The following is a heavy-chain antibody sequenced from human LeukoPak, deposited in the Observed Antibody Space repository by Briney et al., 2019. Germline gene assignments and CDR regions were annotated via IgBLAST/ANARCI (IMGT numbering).Heavy chain of an antibody. CDR2: INPGGSSI. CDR1: GFTFSSYW. D-gene: IGHD1-14*01. Sequence: PGGSLRLSCAASGFTFSSYWMHWVRQVPGKGLVWVARINPGGSSITYADSVKGRFTISRDNAKNTLYLQMDSLRAEDTGVHYCARRNQADDYWGQGTLVTVSS. CDR3: ARRNQADDY. J-gene: IGHJ4*02. V-gene: IGHV3-74*01.